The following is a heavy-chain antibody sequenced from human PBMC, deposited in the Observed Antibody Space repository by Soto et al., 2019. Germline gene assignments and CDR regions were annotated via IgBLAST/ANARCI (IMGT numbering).Heavy chain of an antibody. D-gene: IGHD3-10*01. CDR3: ARTVRSRLGYYYGMDV. V-gene: IGHV4-59*01. Sequence: SETLSLTCTVSGGSIRSYYWSWIRQPPGNGLEWIGYIYYSGSTNSNPSLKSRVTISVDTSKNQFSLKLSSVTAADTAVYYCARTVRSRLGYYYGMDVWGQGTTVTVSS. CDR2: IYYSGST. J-gene: IGHJ6*02. CDR1: GGSIRSYY.